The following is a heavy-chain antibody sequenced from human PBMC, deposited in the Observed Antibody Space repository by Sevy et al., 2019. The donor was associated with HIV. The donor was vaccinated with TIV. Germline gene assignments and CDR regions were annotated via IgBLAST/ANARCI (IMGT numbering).Heavy chain of an antibody. V-gene: IGHV3-33*06. Sequence: GGSLRLSCAASGFTFSNYGMHWVRQAPGKGLEWVAVIWYDGSYKYYADSVKGRFTISRDNTTSTLYLQMNSLRAEETAVYYCAKTFAIFGVLMSPDFDPWGQGTLVTVSS. CDR3: AKTFAIFGVLMSPDFDP. D-gene: IGHD3-3*01. CDR1: GFTFSNYG. CDR2: IWYDGSYK. J-gene: IGHJ5*02.